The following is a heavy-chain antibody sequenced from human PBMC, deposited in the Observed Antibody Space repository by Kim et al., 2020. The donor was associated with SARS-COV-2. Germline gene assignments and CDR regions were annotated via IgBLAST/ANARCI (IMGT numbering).Heavy chain of an antibody. CDR2: ISYDGSNK. Sequence: GGSLRLSCAASGFTFSSYAMRWVRQAPGKGLEWVAVISYDGSNKYYADSVKGRFTISRDNSKNTLYLQMNSLRAEDTAVYYCARDGAAAGTRYYYYYYGMDVWGQGTTVTVSS. CDR3: ARDGAAAGTRYYYYYYGMDV. J-gene: IGHJ6*02. V-gene: IGHV3-30*04. CDR1: GFTFSSYA. D-gene: IGHD6-13*01.